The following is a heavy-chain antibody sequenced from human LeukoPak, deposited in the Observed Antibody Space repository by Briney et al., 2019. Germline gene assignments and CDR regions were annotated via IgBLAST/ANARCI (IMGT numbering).Heavy chain of an antibody. CDR2: IKHDGTEK. CDR3: ARDRLRSTRAFDL. V-gene: IGHV3-7*04. CDR1: GITFNLYW. J-gene: IGHJ3*01. D-gene: IGHD5-24*01. Sequence: GGSLRLSCAASGITFNLYWMTWVRQAPGKGLERVANIKHDGTEKYYVDSVKGRFTISRDNARNSLSLQMNGLRVEDTAVYYCARDRLRSTRAFDLWGQGTMVTVSS.